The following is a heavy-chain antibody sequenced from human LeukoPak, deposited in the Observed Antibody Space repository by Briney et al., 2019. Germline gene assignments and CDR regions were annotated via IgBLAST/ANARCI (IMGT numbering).Heavy chain of an antibody. D-gene: IGHD3-22*01. CDR3: ARLGPYYDSSGYGEYNWFDP. J-gene: IGHJ5*02. CDR2: IIPIFGTA. CDR1: GGTFSSYA. V-gene: IGHV1-69*13. Sequence: GASVKVSCKASGGTFSSYAISWVRQAPGQGLGWMGGIIPIFGTANYAQKFQGRVTITADESTSTAYMELSSLRSEDMAVYYCARLGPYYDSSGYGEYNWFDPWGQGTLVTVSS.